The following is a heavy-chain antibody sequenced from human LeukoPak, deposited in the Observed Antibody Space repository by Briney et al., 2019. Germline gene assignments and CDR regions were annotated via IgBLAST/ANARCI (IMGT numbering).Heavy chain of an antibody. V-gene: IGHV1-2*06. D-gene: IGHD3-22*01. CDR3: ARGLAYYYDSSGYYFSDFDY. J-gene: IGHJ4*02. Sequence: ASVKVSCKASGYTVTSYYMHWVRQAPGQGLEWMGRINPNSGGTNYAQKFQGRVTMTRDTSISTAYMELSRLRSDDTAVYYCARGLAYYYDSSGYYFSDFDYWGQGTLVTVSS. CDR2: INPNSGGT. CDR1: GYTVTSYY.